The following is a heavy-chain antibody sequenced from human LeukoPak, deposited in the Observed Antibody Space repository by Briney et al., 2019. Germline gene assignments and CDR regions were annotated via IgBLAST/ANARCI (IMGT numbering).Heavy chain of an antibody. Sequence: SETLSLTCAVYGGSFSGYYWSWIRQPPGKGLEWIGEINHSESTNYNPSLKSRVTISVDMSKNQFSLKLSSVTAADTAVYYCARGPPAKPGTGYYYGMDVWGQGTTVTVSS. V-gene: IGHV4-34*01. CDR1: GGSFSGYY. CDR2: INHSEST. J-gene: IGHJ6*02. CDR3: ARGPPAKPGTGYYYGMDV. D-gene: IGHD2-2*01.